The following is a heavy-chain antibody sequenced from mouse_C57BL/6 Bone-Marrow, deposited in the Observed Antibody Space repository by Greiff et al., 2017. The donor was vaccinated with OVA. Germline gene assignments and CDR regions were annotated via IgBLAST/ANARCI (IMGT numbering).Heavy chain of an antibody. CDR1: GFSLTTYG. CDR2: IWSGGST. J-gene: IGHJ3*01. D-gene: IGHD2-3*01. Sequence: QVQLKQSGPGLVQPSQSLSITCTVSGFSLTTYGVHWVRQSPGKGLEWLGVIWSGGSTDYNAAFISRLSISKDNSKSQVFFKMNSLQADDTAIYYCARMMVSLAYWGQGTLVTVSA. CDR3: ARMMVSLAY. V-gene: IGHV2-2*01.